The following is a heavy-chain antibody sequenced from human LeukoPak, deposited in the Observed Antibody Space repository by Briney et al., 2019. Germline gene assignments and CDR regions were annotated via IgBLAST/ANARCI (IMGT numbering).Heavy chain of an antibody. CDR2: LYSDGNT. J-gene: IGHJ4*02. Sequence: GGSLRLSCAASGFTVITNDMAWVRQAPGKGLEWVSVLYSDGNTKYADSVQGRFTISRDNSKNTLYLEMNSLRPDDTAVYYCARGVEPLAANTLAYWGQGTLVTVSS. CDR1: GFTVITND. V-gene: IGHV3-53*01. CDR3: ARGVEPLAANTLAY. D-gene: IGHD1-14*01.